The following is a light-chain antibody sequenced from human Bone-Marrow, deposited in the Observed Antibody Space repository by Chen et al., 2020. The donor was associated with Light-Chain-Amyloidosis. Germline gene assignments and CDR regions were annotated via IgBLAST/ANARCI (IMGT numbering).Light chain of an antibody. J-gene: IGLJ2*01. Sequence: QSALTQPASVSGSPGQSITISCTGASNNVGGFNLVSWYQQHPGKAPRLMFYEVNKRPSGVSNRFSAFKSGNTASLTISALQAEDEADYDCCSYAGDSALVFGGGTKLTVL. V-gene: IGLV2-23*02. CDR1: SNNVGGFNL. CDR3: CSYAGDSALV. CDR2: EVN.